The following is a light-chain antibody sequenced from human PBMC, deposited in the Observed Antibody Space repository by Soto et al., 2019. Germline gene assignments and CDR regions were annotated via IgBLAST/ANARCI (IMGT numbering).Light chain of an antibody. V-gene: IGKV1-5*01. CDR1: QSISIW. Sequence: DIQMTQSPSTLSASVGDRVTITCRASQSISIWLAWYQQKPGKAPKLLIYDASSLESGVPSRFSGSGSGTEFTLAISSLQPDDFATYYCQQYKTYVVSFGGGTQVEIK. J-gene: IGKJ4*01. CDR2: DAS. CDR3: QQYKTYVVS.